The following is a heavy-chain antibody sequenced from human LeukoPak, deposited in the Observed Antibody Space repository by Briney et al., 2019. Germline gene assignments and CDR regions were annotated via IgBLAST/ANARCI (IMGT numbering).Heavy chain of an antibody. CDR1: GYSFTGYY. V-gene: IGHV1-2*02. Sequence: ASVKVSCMASGYSFTGYYMHWVRQAPGQGLEWMGWINPNSGDTKYAQKFQGRVTMTRDTSISTAYMELTRLRSDDTAVYYCARGGLRVMVYRLYYMDVWGKGTTVTVSS. CDR3: ARGGLRVMVYRLYYMDV. CDR2: INPNSGDT. J-gene: IGHJ6*03. D-gene: IGHD2-8*01.